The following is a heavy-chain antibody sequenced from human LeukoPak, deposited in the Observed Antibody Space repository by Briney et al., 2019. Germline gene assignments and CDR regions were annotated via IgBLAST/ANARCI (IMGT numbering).Heavy chain of an antibody. D-gene: IGHD2/OR15-2a*01. J-gene: IGHJ2*01. Sequence: SETLSLTCTVHGGSFSGYFWSWIRQAPGKGLEWIGEISHVGTTNFNPSLQSRVTMSVDTSKNQFSLKLSSVTAADTAVYYCAGTPWRGGDVIGVWYFDLWGRGTLVTVSS. CDR2: ISHVGTT. CDR3: AGTPWRGGDVIGVWYFDL. V-gene: IGHV4-34*01. CDR1: GGSFSGYF.